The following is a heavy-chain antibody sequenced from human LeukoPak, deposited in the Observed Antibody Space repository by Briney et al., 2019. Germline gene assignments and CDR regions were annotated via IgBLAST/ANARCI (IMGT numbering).Heavy chain of an antibody. CDR3: VKSPLNLGYCSGGSCHYFDY. Sequence: PGGSLRLSCVGSGLTFSSCAMIWVRQTPGKGLEWVSVISGTGGTTYDADSVKGRFTISRDNSKNTLYLQMNSLRAEDTAVYYCVKSPLNLGYCSGGSCHYFDYWGQGTLVTVSS. CDR1: GLTFSSCA. CDR2: ISGTGGTT. D-gene: IGHD2-15*01. J-gene: IGHJ4*02. V-gene: IGHV3-23*01.